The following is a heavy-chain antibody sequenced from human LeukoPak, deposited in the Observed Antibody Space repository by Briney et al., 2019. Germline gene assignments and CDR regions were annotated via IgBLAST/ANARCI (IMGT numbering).Heavy chain of an antibody. J-gene: IGHJ1*01. CDR3: ARDINHRAGTKGFQH. CDR2: ISYDGSNK. Sequence: GGSLRLSCAASGFTFSSYAMHWVRQAPGKGLEWVAVISYDGSNKYYADSVKGRFTISRDNSKNALYLQMNSLRAEDTAVYYCARDINHRAGTKGFQHWGQGTLVTVSS. CDR1: GFTFSSYA. D-gene: IGHD6-19*01. V-gene: IGHV3-30-3*01.